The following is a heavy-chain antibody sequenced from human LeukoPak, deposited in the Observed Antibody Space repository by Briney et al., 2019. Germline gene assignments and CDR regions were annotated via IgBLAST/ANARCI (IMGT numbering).Heavy chain of an antibody. D-gene: IGHD6-13*01. CDR2: ISGSGGST. J-gene: IGHJ5*02. V-gene: IGHV3-23*01. CDR1: GFTFSSYA. CDR3: ATDAGTRFAP. Sequence: PGGSLRLSCAASGFTFSSYAMSWVRQAPGKGLEWVAAISGSGGSTYYADSVKGRFTISRDNSKNTLYLQMNSLRAEHTAVYYSATDAGTRFAPWGQATLPTVPS.